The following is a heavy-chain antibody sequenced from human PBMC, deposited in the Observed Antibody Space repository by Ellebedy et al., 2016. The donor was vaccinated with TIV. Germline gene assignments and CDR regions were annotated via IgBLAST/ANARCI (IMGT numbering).Heavy chain of an antibody. CDR1: GYTFTGYF. D-gene: IGHD1-26*01. CDR2: INPKSGVT. V-gene: IGHV1-2*04. J-gene: IGHJ4*02. CDR3: AREVGAFRFDY. Sequence: AASMKVSCKASGYTFTGYFLHWVRQAPGQGLEWMGWINPKSGVTNYVQKFQGWVTMTSDTSFSTAYMELSSLQSDDTAVYFCAREVGAFRFDYWGQGTLITVSS.